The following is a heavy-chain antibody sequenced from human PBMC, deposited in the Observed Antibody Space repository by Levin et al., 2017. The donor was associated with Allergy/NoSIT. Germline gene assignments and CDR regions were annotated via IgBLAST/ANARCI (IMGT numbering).Heavy chain of an antibody. CDR1: GFTFSSYS. Sequence: TPGGSLRLSCAASGFTFSSYSMNWVRQAPGKGLEWVSSISSSSSYIYYADSVKGRFTISRDNAKNSLYLQMNSLRAEDTAVYYCARDPRRYSYGSDYWGQGTLVTVSS. CDR3: ARDPRRYSYGSDY. J-gene: IGHJ4*02. CDR2: ISSSSSYI. V-gene: IGHV3-21*01. D-gene: IGHD5-18*01.